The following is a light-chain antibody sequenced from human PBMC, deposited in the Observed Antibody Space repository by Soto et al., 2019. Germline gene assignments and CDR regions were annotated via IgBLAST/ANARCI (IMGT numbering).Light chain of an antibody. CDR1: SSDVGGYNY. J-gene: IGLJ1*01. CDR2: EVS. CDR3: SSYTNINTRACV. V-gene: IGLV2-14*01. Sequence: QSVLTQPASVSGSPGQSITISCTGASSDVGGYNYVSWYLQRPGKAPKVMIFEVSNRRSGVSNRFSGSKSGNTASLTISGLQAEDEAEYYCSSYTNINTRACVFGTGTKLTVL.